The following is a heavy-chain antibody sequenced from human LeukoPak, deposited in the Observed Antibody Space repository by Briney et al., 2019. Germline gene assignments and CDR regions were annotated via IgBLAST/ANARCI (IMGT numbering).Heavy chain of an antibody. CDR2: IYYSGST. CDR1: GGSISSYY. J-gene: IGHJ4*02. CDR3: ARGSGIVVVVAAISSEYYFDY. V-gene: IGHV4-59*01. Sequence: PSETLSLTCTVSGGSISSYYWSWNRQPPGKGLEWIGYIYYSGSTNYNPSLKSRVTISVDTSKNQFSLKLSSVTAADTAVYYCARGSGIVVVVAAISSEYYFDYWGQGTLVTVSS. D-gene: IGHD2-15*01.